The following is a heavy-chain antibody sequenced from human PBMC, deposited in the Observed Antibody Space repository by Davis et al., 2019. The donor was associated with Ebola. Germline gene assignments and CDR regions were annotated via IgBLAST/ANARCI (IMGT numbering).Heavy chain of an antibody. V-gene: IGHV3-7*01. Sequence: GESLKISCAASGFTFTDYWMSWVRQAPGKGLEWVANIKQDDSEKYYVDSVKGRFTISRDNAKNSLYLQMNSLRGEDTAVYYCARKPIDYWGQGTLVTVSS. CDR3: ARKPIDY. CDR2: IKQDDSEK. D-gene: IGHD1-14*01. CDR1: GFTFTDYW. J-gene: IGHJ4*02.